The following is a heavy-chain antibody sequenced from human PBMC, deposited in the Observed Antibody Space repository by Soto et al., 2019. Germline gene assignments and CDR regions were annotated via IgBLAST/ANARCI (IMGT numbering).Heavy chain of an antibody. D-gene: IGHD3-3*01. V-gene: IGHV4-59*01. CDR2: IYYSGST. CDR3: ASQLYYAFWTGYYIVA. J-gene: IGHJ4*03. Sequence: SETLSLTCTVSGVSIISYYWSWILQPPGKGLEWIGYIYYSGSTNYNPSLKSRVTISVDTSKNQFSLKLSSVTAADTAVYYCASQLYYAFWTGYYIVARGHAPPVTVSS. CDR1: GVSIISYY.